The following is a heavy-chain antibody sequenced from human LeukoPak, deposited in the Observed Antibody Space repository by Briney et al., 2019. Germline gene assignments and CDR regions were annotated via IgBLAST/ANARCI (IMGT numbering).Heavy chain of an antibody. CDR3: ARDYGDIPPDWYYDL. CDR1: GGSISSGFYY. D-gene: IGHD4-17*01. CDR2: IYTSGST. V-gene: IGHV4-61*02. Sequence: SETLSLTCTVSGGSISSGFYYWSWIRQPAGKGLEWIGRIYTSGSTNYNPSLKSRVTISVDTSKNQFSLKLRSVTAADTAVYYCARDYGDIPPDWYYDLWGRGTLVTVSS. J-gene: IGHJ2*01.